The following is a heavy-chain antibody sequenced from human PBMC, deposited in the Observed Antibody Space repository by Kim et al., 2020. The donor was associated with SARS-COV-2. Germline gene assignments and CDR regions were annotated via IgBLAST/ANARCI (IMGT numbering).Heavy chain of an antibody. CDR2: IYYSGST. V-gene: IGHV4-39*01. J-gene: IGHJ4*02. Sequence: SETLSLTCTVSGGSISSSSYYWGWIRQPPGKGLEWIGSIYYSGSTYYNPSLKSRVTISVDTSKNQFSLKLSSVTAADTAVYYCARRHYYDSSGYPSPFDYWGQGTLVTVSS. CDR3: ARRHYYDSSGYPSPFDY. CDR1: GGSISSSSYY. D-gene: IGHD3-22*01.